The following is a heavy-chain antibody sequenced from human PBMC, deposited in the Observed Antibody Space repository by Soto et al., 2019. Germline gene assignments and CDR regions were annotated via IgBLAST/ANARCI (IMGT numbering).Heavy chain of an antibody. J-gene: IGHJ4*02. CDR2: IRAYNGNT. CDR3: ARDAMPLDY. V-gene: IGHV1-18*04. D-gene: IGHD2-2*01. Sequence: GASVKISCRASGYPFTSYAISWVRQAPGRGLEWLGWIRAYNGNTNYAQKLQGRVTMTTDTSTSTAYMELRSLRSDDTAVYSCARDAMPLDYWGQGTLVTVSS. CDR1: GYPFTSYA.